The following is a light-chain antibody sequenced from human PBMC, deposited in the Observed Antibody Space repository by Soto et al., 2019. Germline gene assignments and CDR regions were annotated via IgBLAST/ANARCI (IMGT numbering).Light chain of an antibody. CDR2: DAS. Sequence: DLQITQSNSLRSSCVVARFTLTRLASQSISSWLAWYQQTPGKPPKLLIYDASSLESGPLSRFFDSGSGTEFTLTISRLQPVHFATYYRQQYNSFWTVGQGTEVDI. J-gene: IGKJ1*01. CDR1: QSISSW. V-gene: IGKV1-5*01. CDR3: QQYNSFWT.